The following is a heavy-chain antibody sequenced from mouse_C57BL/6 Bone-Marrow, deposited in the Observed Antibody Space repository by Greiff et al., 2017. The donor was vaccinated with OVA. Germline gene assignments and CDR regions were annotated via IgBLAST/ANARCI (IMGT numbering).Heavy chain of an antibody. J-gene: IGHJ3*01. CDR2: INPNYGTT. Sequence: EVQGVESGPELVKPGASVKISCKASGYSFTDYNMNWVKQSNGKSLEWIGVINPNYGTTSYNQKFKGKATLTVDQSSSTAYMQLNSLTSEDSAVYYCERGYGSSYGFAYWGQGTLVTVSA. CDR1: GYSFTDYN. CDR3: ERGYGSSYGFAY. D-gene: IGHD1-1*01. V-gene: IGHV1-39*01.